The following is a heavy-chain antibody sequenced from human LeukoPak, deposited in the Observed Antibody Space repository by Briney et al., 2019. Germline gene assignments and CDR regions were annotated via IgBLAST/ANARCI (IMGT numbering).Heavy chain of an antibody. J-gene: IGHJ4*02. V-gene: IGHV3-7*01. CDR3: AREGPSVTPYY. Sequence: GGSLRLSCAASGFKFSSNWMSWVRQARGKGREWVDNIKQDGSEKYYVDAVKGRFPISRDNAKNSLYLQMTSLRAEDTAVYYCAREGPSVTPYYWGQGTLVTVSS. CDR2: IKQDGSEK. D-gene: IGHD4-17*01. CDR1: GFKFSSNW.